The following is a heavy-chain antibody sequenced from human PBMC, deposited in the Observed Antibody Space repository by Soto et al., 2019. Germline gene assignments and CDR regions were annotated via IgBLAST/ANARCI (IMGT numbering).Heavy chain of an antibody. CDR2: IIPIFGTA. J-gene: IGHJ6*02. CDR3: ARSKQRGYSYGYYGMDV. D-gene: IGHD5-18*01. V-gene: IGHV1-69*12. Sequence: QVQLVQSGAEVKKPGSSVKVSCKASVGTFSSYAISWVRQAPGQGLEWMGGIIPIFGTANYAQKFQGRVTITADESTSTAYMELSSLRSEDTAVYYCARSKQRGYSYGYYGMDVWGQGTTVTVSS. CDR1: VGTFSSYA.